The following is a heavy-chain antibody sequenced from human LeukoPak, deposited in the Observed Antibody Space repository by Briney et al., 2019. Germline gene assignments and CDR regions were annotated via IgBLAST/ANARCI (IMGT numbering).Heavy chain of an antibody. J-gene: IGHJ6*03. CDR1: GYTFTSYG. V-gene: IGHV1-18*01. Sequence: ASVKVSCKASGYTFTSYGISWVRQAPGQGLEWMGWISAYNGNTNYAQKLQGRVTMTTDTSTSTAYMELRSLRSDDTAVYYCARVSTMIVVVPMDVWGKGTTVTVSS. CDR3: ARVSTMIVVVPMDV. D-gene: IGHD3-22*01. CDR2: ISAYNGNT.